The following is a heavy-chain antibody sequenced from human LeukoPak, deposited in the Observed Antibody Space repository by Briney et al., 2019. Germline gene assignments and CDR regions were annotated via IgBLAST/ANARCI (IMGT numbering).Heavy chain of an antibody. J-gene: IGHJ4*02. D-gene: IGHD3-9*01. CDR3: AKGGGIYDIGLG. V-gene: IGHV3-23*01. CDR2: ISGSGGST. CDR1: GFTFSSYA. Sequence: PGGSLRLSCAASGFTFSSYAMSRVRQAPGKGLEWVSAISGSGGSTYYADSVKGRCTISRDNSKNTLYLQMNSLGAEDTAVYYCAKGGGIYDIGLGWGQGTLVTVSS.